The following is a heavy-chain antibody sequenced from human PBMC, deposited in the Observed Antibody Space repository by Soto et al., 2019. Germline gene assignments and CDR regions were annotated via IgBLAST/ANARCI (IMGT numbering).Heavy chain of an antibody. CDR1: GYAFTTYG. D-gene: IGHD1-1*01. V-gene: IGHV1-18*01. Sequence: QVHLVQSGAEVKKPGASVKVSCKGSGYAFTTYGITWVRQAPGQGFEWMGWISAHNGNTNYAQKPQGRVTVTRDTYTSTAYMELRSLRSDDTAVYYCERGRYGDYWSQGALVTVSS. CDR2: ISAHNGNT. CDR3: ERGRYGDY. J-gene: IGHJ4*02.